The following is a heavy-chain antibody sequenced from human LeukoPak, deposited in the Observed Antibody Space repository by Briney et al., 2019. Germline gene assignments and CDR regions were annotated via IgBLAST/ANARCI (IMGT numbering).Heavy chain of an antibody. D-gene: IGHD3-10*01. CDR3: ARITPGYYYMDV. V-gene: IGHV3-13*01. Sequence: PGGSLRLSCAASGFTFSSYDMHRVRQATGKGLEWVSAIGTAGDTYYPGSVKGRFTISRENAKNSLYLQMNNLRAGDTAVYYCARITPGYYYMDVWGKGTTVTVSS. J-gene: IGHJ6*03. CDR2: IGTAGDT. CDR1: GFTFSSYD.